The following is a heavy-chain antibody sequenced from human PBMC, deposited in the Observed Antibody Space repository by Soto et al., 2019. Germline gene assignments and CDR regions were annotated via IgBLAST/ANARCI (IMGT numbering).Heavy chain of an antibody. CDR3: ARYSGYDYFDY. Sequence: EVQLVESGGGLVQPGGSLRLSCAASGFTVSSNYMSWVRQAPGKGLEWVSVIYSGGSTYYADSVKGRFTISRHNSKNTLYLQMTSLRAEDTAVYYCARYSGYDYFDYWGQGTLVTVSS. V-gene: IGHV3-53*04. CDR1: GFTVSSNY. CDR2: IYSGGST. J-gene: IGHJ4*02. D-gene: IGHD5-12*01.